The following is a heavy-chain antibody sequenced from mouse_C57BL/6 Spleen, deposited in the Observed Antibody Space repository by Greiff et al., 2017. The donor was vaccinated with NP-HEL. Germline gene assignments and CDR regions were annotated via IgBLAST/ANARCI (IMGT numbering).Heavy chain of an antibody. V-gene: IGHV5-9-1*02. CDR1: GFTFSSYA. Sequence: EVMLVESGEGLVKPGGSLKLSCAASGFTFSSYAMSWVRQTPEKRLEWVAYISSGGDYIYYADTVKGRFTISRDNARNTLYLQMSSLKSEDTAMYYCTRDGYSYYFDYWGQGTTLTVSS. CDR2: ISSGGDYI. CDR3: TRDGYSYYFDY. D-gene: IGHD2-3*01. J-gene: IGHJ2*01.